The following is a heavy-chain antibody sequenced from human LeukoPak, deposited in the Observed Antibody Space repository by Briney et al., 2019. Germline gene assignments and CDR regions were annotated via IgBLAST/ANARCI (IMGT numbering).Heavy chain of an antibody. V-gene: IGHV4-34*01. J-gene: IGHJ3*02. CDR1: GGSFSGYY. D-gene: IGHD3-10*01. Sequence: PSETLSLTCAVYGGSFSGYYWSWIRQPPGKGLEWIGEINHSGSTNYNPSLKSRVTISVDTSKNQFSLKLSSVTAADTAVYYCAKSNGYGLVDIWGQGTMVTISS. CDR2: INHSGST. CDR3: AKSNGYGLVDI.